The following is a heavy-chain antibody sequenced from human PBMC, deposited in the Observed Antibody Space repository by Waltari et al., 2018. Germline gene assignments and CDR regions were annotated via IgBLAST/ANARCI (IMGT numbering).Heavy chain of an antibody. Sequence: EVQLLESGGGLVQPGGSLRLSCAASGFTFSNYAMNWVRQAPGKGLEWVSGVSGSDGSFESTYYADSVKGRFTISRDNSKNTLYLQMNSLRAEDTALYYCATSPHDYGDYWGLDVWGQGTSVTVSS. CDR1: GFTFSNYA. V-gene: IGHV3-23*01. CDR3: ATSPHDYGDYWGLDV. J-gene: IGHJ6*02. D-gene: IGHD3-16*01. CDR2: VSGSDGSFEST.